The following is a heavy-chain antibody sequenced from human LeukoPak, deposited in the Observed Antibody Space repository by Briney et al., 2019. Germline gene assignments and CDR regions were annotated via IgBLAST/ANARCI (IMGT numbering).Heavy chain of an antibody. D-gene: IGHD3-22*01. V-gene: IGHV3-33*01. J-gene: IGHJ5*02. CDR3: ARDSDYYDSSGSLWFDP. Sequence: GGSLRLSCAASGFTFSSYGMHWVRQAPGKGLEWVAVIWYDGSNKYYADSVKGRFTISRDNSKYTLYLQMNSLRAEDTAVYYCARDSDYYDSSGSLWFDPWGQGTLVTVSS. CDR2: IWYDGSNK. CDR1: GFTFSSYG.